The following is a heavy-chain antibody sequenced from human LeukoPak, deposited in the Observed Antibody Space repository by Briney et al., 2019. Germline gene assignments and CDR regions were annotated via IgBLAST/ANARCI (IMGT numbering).Heavy chain of an antibody. CDR2: IFHDGTT. Sequence: SETLSLTCAVYGGSFSGYYWGWIRQPPGKGLEWIGTIFHDGTTYYNPSLKSRVTISVEKSKNQFSLRLNFVTAADTAVYYCARTIDDFRSGYYLALGYWGQGTLVTVSS. V-gene: IGHV4-34*12. D-gene: IGHD3-3*01. CDR3: ARTIDDFRSGYYLALGY. CDR1: GGSFSGYY. J-gene: IGHJ4*02.